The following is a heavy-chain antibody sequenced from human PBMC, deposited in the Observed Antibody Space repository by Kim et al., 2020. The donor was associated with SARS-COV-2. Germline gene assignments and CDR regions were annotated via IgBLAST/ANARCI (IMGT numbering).Heavy chain of an antibody. V-gene: IGHV4-59*01. CDR2: IYYTGST. CDR1: GGSISSYY. CDR3: ARAGGSGSYTP. D-gene: IGHD3-10*01. Sequence: SETLSLTCTVSGGSISSYYWTWIRQPPGKGLEWIGYIYYTGSTNYNPSLKSRVTISLDTSKNQFSLRLSSVTAADTALYYCARAGGSGSYTPWGQGTLVTVSS. J-gene: IGHJ5*02.